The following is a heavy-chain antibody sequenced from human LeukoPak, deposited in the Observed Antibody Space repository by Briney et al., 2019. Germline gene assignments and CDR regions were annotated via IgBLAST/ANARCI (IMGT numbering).Heavy chain of an antibody. J-gene: IGHJ3*02. CDR3: ATPYSGGYQGLDI. Sequence: RTSETLSLTCTVSGGSISSNKYYWGWIRQPPGKGLEWIGSIYYSGSTYYNPTLKGRVTIFVDTSKNQFSLKLSSVTAADTAVYYCATPYSGGYQGLDIWGQGTMVTVSS. D-gene: IGHD1-26*01. V-gene: IGHV4-39*01. CDR1: GGSISSNKYY. CDR2: IYYSGST.